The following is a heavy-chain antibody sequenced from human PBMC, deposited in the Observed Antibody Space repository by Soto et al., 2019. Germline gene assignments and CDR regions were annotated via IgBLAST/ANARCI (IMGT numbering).Heavy chain of an antibody. CDR3: ARDGGVKLELNYFDY. D-gene: IGHD1-7*01. V-gene: IGHV3-33*01. CDR2: IWYDGSNK. CDR1: GFTFSSYG. J-gene: IGHJ4*02. Sequence: GGSLRLSCAASGFTFSSYGMHWVRQAPGKGLEWVAVIWYDGSNKYYADSVKGRFTISRDNSKNTLYLQMNSLRAEDTAVYYCARDGGVKLELNYFDYWGQGTLVTVSS.